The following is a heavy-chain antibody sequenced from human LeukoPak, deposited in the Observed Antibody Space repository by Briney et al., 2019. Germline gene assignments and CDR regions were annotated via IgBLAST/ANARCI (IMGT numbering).Heavy chain of an antibody. CDR2: INPNLGGT. D-gene: IGHD4-23*01. CDR1: GYTFTGYY. CDR3: ATDYGGTNFDY. V-gene: IGHV1-2*02. Sequence: ASVKVSCMASGYTFTGYYMHWVRQAPRPGLEWMGWINPNLGGTNYAQKFQGRVTMTRDTSISTAYMELSRLRSDDTAVYYCATDYGGTNFDYWGQGTLVTVSS. J-gene: IGHJ4*02.